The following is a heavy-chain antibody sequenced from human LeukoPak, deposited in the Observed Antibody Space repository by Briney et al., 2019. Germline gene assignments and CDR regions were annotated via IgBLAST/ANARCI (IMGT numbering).Heavy chain of an antibody. CDR1: GGSISSYY. D-gene: IGHD6-19*01. CDR2: IYYSGST. J-gene: IGHJ4*02. CDR3: ASSGWYPY. V-gene: IGHV4-59*01. Sequence: PSETLSLTCPVSGGSISSYYWSWIRQPPGKGLEWIGYIYYSGSTNYHPSLKSRVTISVDTSKNQFSLKLSSVTAADTAVYYCASSGWYPYWGQGTLVTVSS.